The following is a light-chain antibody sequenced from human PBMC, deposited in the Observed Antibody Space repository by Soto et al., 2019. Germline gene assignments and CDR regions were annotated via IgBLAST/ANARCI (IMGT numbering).Light chain of an antibody. CDR1: QGISSY. V-gene: IGKV1-27*01. CDR2: GAS. J-gene: IGKJ1*01. Sequence: DIQMTQSPSSLSASIGDRVTITCRASQGISSYLAWYQQKPGKVPKLLIYGASSLQSGVPSRFSGSGSGTDFTLTISSLQPEDVATYYCQKYNSAPPTFGQGTKVEIK. CDR3: QKYNSAPPT.